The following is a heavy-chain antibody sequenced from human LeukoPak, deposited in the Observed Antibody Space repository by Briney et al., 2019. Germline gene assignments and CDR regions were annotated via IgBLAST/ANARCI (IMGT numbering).Heavy chain of an antibody. CDR3: ARVDYYDSSAPTWWFDP. V-gene: IGHV1-46*01. CDR2: INPSGGST. CDR1: GYTFTSYY. J-gene: IGHJ5*02. Sequence: ASVKVSCKASGYTFTSYYMHWVRQAPGQGLEWMGIINPSGGSTSYAQKFQGRVTMTRDTSTSTVYMELSRLRSEDTAVYYCARVDYYDSSAPTWWFDPWGQGTLVTVSS. D-gene: IGHD3-22*01.